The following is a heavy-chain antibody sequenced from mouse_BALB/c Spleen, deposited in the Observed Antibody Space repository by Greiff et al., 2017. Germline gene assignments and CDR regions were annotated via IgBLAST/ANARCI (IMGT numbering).Heavy chain of an antibody. V-gene: IGHV14-3*02. CDR1: GFNIKDTY. Sequence: EVQLQQSGAELVKPGASVKLSCTASGFNIKDTYMHWVKQRPEQGLEWIGRIDPANGNTKYDPKFQGKATITADTSSNTAYLQLSSLTSEDTAVYYCAIGDYDVGGAMDYWGQGTSVTVSS. J-gene: IGHJ4*01. CDR3: AIGDYDVGGAMDY. CDR2: IDPANGNT. D-gene: IGHD2-4*01.